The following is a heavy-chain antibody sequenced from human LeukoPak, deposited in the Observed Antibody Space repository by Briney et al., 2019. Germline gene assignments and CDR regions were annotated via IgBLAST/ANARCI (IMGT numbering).Heavy chain of an antibody. D-gene: IGHD4-11*01. Sequence: SETLSLTCTVSGGSISSSSYYWGWIRQPPGKGLEWIGSIYYSGSTYYNPSLKSRVTISVDTSKNQFSLKLSSVTAADTAVYYCARHDYSHNWFDPWGQGTLATVSS. J-gene: IGHJ5*02. CDR2: IYYSGST. CDR3: ARHDYSHNWFDP. V-gene: IGHV4-39*01. CDR1: GGSISSSSYY.